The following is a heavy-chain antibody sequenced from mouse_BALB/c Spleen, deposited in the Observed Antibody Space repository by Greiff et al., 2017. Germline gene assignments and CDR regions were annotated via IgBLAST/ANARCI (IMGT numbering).Heavy chain of an antibody. CDR2: ISYDGSN. J-gene: IGHJ3*01. V-gene: IGHV3-6*02. CDR3: ARDYGSSPY. D-gene: IGHD1-1*01. Sequence: EVKLLESGPGLVKPSQSLSLTCSVTGYSITSGYYWNWIRQFPGNKLEWMGYISYDGSNNYNPSLKNRISITRDTSKNQFFLKLNSVTTEDTATYYCARDYGSSPYWGQGTLVTVSA. CDR1: GYSITSGYY.